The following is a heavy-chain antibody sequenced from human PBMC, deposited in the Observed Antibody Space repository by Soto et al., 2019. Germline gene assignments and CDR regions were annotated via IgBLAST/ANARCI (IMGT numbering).Heavy chain of an antibody. CDR2: ITSHGHIT. CDR1: GFTFSNYD. V-gene: IGHV3-64*04. CDR3: AKAGRGGYDILTGYRYPFYYYGMDV. Sequence: PGGSLRLSCSASGFTFSNYDMVWVRQAPGKGLEYISAITSHGHITYYADSVKGRFTISRDNSKNTLYLQMNSLRAEDTAVYYCAKAGRGGYDILTGYRYPFYYYGMDVWGQGTTVTVSS. J-gene: IGHJ6*02. D-gene: IGHD3-9*01.